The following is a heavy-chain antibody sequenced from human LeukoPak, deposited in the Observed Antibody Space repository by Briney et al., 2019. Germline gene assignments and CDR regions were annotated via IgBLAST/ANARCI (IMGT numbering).Heavy chain of an antibody. D-gene: IGHD2-2*02. CDR2: IRYDGTKK. CDR3: ARDCSSTICYTLPSFAHDS. J-gene: IGHJ4*02. V-gene: IGHV3-30*02. CDR1: GFTFNNIG. Sequence: GGSLRLSCAASGFTFNNIGMHWAHQAPGKGLEWVAFIRYDGTKKYHADSVKGRFTISRDNTKNTLYLQVNSLRTDDTALYYCARDCSSTICYTLPSFAHDSWGQGTLVTVSS.